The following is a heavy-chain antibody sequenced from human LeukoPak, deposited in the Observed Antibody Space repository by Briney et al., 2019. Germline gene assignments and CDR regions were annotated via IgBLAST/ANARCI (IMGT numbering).Heavy chain of an antibody. CDR1: GFTFSSYA. Sequence: GGSLRLSCAASGFTFSSYAMHWVRQAPGKGLEWVAVISYDGSNKYYADSVKGRFTISRDNSKNTLYLQMNSLRAEDTAVYYCARERNGVQHDYWGQGTLVTVSS. CDR3: ARERNGVQHDY. D-gene: IGHD1-1*01. J-gene: IGHJ4*02. CDR2: ISYDGSNK. V-gene: IGHV3-30*04.